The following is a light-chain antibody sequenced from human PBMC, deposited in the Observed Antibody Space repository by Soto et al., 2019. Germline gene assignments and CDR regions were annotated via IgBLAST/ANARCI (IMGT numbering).Light chain of an antibody. Sequence: QSVLTQPRSVSGAPWQRVTISCTGSSSNIGAGYDVHWYQQLPGTAPKLLIYGNSNRPSGVPDRFSGSKSGTSASLAITGLQAEDEADYYCQSYDSSLSGYVFGTGTKVTVL. CDR3: QSYDSSLSGYV. V-gene: IGLV1-40*01. J-gene: IGLJ1*01. CDR1: SSNIGAGYD. CDR2: GNS.